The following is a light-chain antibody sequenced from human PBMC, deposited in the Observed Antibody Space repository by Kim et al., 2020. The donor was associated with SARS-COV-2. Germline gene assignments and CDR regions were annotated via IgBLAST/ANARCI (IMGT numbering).Light chain of an antibody. Sequence: VTIKCKASQTTPYGSTNKNSLAWYQQIPGPPPKLLIYLASTRGSGVPDRFTGSGSGADFSLTISSLQAEDVAVYYCQQYYETPRTFGGGTKVDIK. J-gene: IGKJ4*01. CDR3: QQYYETPRT. CDR1: QTTPYGSTNKNS. V-gene: IGKV4-1*01. CDR2: LAS.